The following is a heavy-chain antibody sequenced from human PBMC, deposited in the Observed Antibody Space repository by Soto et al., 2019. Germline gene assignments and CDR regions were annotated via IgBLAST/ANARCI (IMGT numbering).Heavy chain of an antibody. CDR1: GLSLSSTRMA. CDR3: AHIVVAGLGYYFDY. D-gene: IGHD6-19*01. J-gene: IGHJ4*02. Sequence: QITLKESGPPLVKPTQTLTLTCTFSGLSLSSTRMAVGWIRQPPGKALEWLELIYWDDDKRYSTFLKSRLTITEDTSKNQVVLTMSIMDPLDTARYYCAHIVVAGLGYYFDYWGQGTLVTVSS. CDR2: IYWDDDK. V-gene: IGHV2-5*02.